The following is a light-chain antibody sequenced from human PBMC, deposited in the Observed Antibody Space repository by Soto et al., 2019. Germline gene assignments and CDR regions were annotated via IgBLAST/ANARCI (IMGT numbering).Light chain of an antibody. CDR3: QPYGSSLWT. CDR1: QSVSSSY. CDR2: GAS. J-gene: IGKJ1*01. V-gene: IGKV3-20*01. Sequence: EIGLTQSPGTLSLSPGERATLSCRASQSVSSSYLAWYQQKPGQAPRLLIYGASSRATGIPDRFSGSGSGTDFTLTISRLEPEDLAVYYCQPYGSSLWTFCQGTKVEIK.